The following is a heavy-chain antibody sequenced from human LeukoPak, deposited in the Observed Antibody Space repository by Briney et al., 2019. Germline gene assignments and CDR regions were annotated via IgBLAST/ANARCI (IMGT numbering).Heavy chain of an antibody. CDR1: GFTFSSYW. J-gene: IGHJ4*02. CDR3: ARDGWLLTGRLDY. V-gene: IGHV3-7*01. D-gene: IGHD3-22*01. CDR2: IKQDGSEK. Sequence: GGALRLSCAASGFTFSSYWMNWVRQAPGKGLEWVADIKQDGSEKYYVDSVKGRFTISRDNAKISLYLQMNSLRDEDTAVYYCARDGWLLTGRLDYWGQGTLVTVSS.